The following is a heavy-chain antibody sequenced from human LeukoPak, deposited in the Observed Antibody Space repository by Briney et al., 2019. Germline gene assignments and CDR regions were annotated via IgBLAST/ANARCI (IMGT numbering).Heavy chain of an antibody. V-gene: IGHV1-46*01. D-gene: IGHD2-8*01. J-gene: IGHJ3*02. CDR1: GYTFTGYS. CDR3: AGGTTNTKGAFDM. CDR2: INPSGSST. Sequence: AASVKVSCKASGYTFTGYSMHWVRQAPGQGLEWMGIINPSGSSTSYAQKFQGRVTMTRDTSTSTVYMELSSLRSEDTAVYYCAGGTTNTKGAFDMWGQGTMVTVSS.